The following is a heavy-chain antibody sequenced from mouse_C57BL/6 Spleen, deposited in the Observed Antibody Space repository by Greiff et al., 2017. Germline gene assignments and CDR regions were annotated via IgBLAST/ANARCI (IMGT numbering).Heavy chain of an antibody. J-gene: IGHJ3*01. V-gene: IGHV1-15*01. Sequence: QVQLQQSGAELVRPGASVTLSCKASGYTFTDYEMHWVKQTPVHGLGWIGAIDPETGGTAYNQKFKGKAILTADKSSSTAYMELRSLTSEDSAVYYCTRWGDGAYWGQGTLVTVSA. CDR3: TRWGDGAY. CDR1: GYTFTDYE. CDR2: IDPETGGT. D-gene: IGHD3-3*01.